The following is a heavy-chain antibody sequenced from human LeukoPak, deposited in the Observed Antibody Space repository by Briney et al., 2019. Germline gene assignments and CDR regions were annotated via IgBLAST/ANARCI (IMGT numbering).Heavy chain of an antibody. Sequence: ASVKVSCKASGGTFSSYAISWVRQAPGQGLEWMGRIIPIFGTANYAQKFQGRVTITTDESTSTACMELSSLRSEDTAVYYCAREVYYYDSSGYRDYWGQGTLVTVSS. J-gene: IGHJ4*02. D-gene: IGHD3-22*01. CDR2: IIPIFGTA. CDR3: AREVYYYDSSGYRDY. CDR1: GGTFSSYA. V-gene: IGHV1-69*05.